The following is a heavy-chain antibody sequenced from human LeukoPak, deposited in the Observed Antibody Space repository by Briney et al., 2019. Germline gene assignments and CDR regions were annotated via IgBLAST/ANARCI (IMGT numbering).Heavy chain of an antibody. V-gene: IGHV4-61*02. CDR2: IYTSGST. CDR1: GGSISSGSYY. CDR3: ARVLAIVVVPGAFDI. Sequence: SETLSLTCTVSGGSISSGSYYWSWIRQPAGKGLEWIGRIYTSGSTNYNPSLKSRVTISVDTSKNQFSLKLSSVTAADTAVYYCARVLAIVVVPGAFDIWGQGTMVTVSS. D-gene: IGHD3-22*01. J-gene: IGHJ3*02.